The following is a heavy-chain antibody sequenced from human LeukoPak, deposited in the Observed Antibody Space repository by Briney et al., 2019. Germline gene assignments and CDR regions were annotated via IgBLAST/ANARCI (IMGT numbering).Heavy chain of an antibody. D-gene: IGHD3-22*01. CDR1: GYTFTGYY. Sequence: ASVTVSCKASGYTFTGYYMHWVRQAPGQGLEWMGWINPNSGGTNYAQKFQGWVTMTRDTSISTAYMELSRLRSDDTAVYYCARGLLDYYDSSGPSDYWGQGTLVTVSS. CDR2: INPNSGGT. V-gene: IGHV1-2*04. J-gene: IGHJ4*02. CDR3: ARGLLDYYDSSGPSDY.